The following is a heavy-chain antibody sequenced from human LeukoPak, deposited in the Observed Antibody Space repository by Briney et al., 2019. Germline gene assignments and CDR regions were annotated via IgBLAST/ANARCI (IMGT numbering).Heavy chain of an antibody. V-gene: IGHV3-23*01. Sequence: GGSLRLSCAASGFTFSLAAMTWVRQAPGQGLEWVSLIGASGESTYYAGSVKGRFTISRDNSKNTLSLQMNSLRVEDTAMYFCAKDIQLSTWGLGTMVTVSS. J-gene: IGHJ3*01. CDR3: AKDIQLST. CDR1: GFTFSLAA. CDR2: IGASGEST. D-gene: IGHD5-24*01.